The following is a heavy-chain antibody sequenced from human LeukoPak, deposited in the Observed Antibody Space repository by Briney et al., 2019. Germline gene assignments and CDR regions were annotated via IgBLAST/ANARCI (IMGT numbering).Heavy chain of an antibody. CDR3: VRVSSASWYLIDY. CDR2: ISAYNGNR. J-gene: IGHJ4*02. Sequence: ASVKVSCKTSGYTFTAYYMHWVRQAPGQGLEWMGWISAYNGNRKYAQKFQDRVSMTTETSTNTAYMEMRSLKFDDTAVYYCVRVSSASWYLIDYWGQGTLVTVSS. V-gene: IGHV1-18*04. CDR1: GYTFTAYY. D-gene: IGHD2-2*01.